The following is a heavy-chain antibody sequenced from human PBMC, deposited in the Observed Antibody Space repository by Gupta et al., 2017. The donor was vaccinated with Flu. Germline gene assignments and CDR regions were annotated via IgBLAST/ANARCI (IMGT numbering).Heavy chain of an antibody. J-gene: IGHJ1*01. CDR3: VKDAGYGEYAF. D-gene: IGHD2-21*01. Sequence: DVQLLESGGDLAQTGGSLRLSCAASGFSFSAFGMRWVRQAPGKGLEWVSTISGGTTSYADSVKGRFTISRYTSKNTLFLQLNSLRAEDTAIYYCVKDAGYGEYAFWGQGTLVTVSS. V-gene: IGHV3-23*01. CDR2: ISGGTT. CDR1: GFSFSAFG.